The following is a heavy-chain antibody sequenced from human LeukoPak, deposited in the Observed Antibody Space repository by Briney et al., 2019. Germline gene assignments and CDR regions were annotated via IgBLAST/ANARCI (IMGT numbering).Heavy chain of an antibody. J-gene: IGHJ4*02. CDR1: GFTFSSYA. V-gene: IGHV3-64*01. D-gene: IGHD2-15*01. Sequence: PGGSLRLSCAASGFTFSSYAMHWVRQAPGKGLEYVSAISSNGGSTYYANSVKGRFTISRDNSKNTLYLQMGSLRAEDMAVYYRARDAGYCSGGSCPTYYFDYWGQGTLVIVSS. CDR3: ARDAGYCSGGSCPTYYFDY. CDR2: ISSNGGST.